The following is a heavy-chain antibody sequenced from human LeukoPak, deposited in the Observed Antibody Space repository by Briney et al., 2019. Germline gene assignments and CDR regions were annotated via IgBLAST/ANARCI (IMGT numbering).Heavy chain of an antibody. V-gene: IGHV3-11*05. CDR2: ISGRSTYT. CDR1: GFTFSDYY. CDR3: ARAGGGSASYFAY. Sequence: GGSLRLSCASSGFTFSDYYMTRIRQAPGKGLEWVSYISGRSTYTKYVDSVKGRFTISRDNAKNSLFLQMNSLRAEDTAVYYCARAGGGSASYFAYWGQGALVTVSS. D-gene: IGHD6-19*01. J-gene: IGHJ4*02.